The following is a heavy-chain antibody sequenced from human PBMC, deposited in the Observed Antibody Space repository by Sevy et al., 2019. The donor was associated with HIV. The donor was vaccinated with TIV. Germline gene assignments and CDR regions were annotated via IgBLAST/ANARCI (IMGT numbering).Heavy chain of an antibody. CDR3: AAGPEIALWSPPVGH. D-gene: IGHD5-18*01. CDR2: MNPGGGGT. CDR1: GLTFTSYY. V-gene: IGHV1-46*01. J-gene: IGHJ4*02. Sequence: GESLKISCKASGLTFTSYYMHWVRQAPGQGLEWMGMMNPGGGGTSYAQKFQGRVTMTRDTSTSTVLMELSSLRSEDTAVYYCAAGPEIALWSPPVGHWGQRTLVTVSS.